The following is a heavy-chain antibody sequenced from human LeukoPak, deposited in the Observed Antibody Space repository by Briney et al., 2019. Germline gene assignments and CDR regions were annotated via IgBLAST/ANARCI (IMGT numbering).Heavy chain of an antibody. CDR3: ARARSVAAAGFDY. CDR2: MNPNSGNT. J-gene: IGHJ4*02. V-gene: IGHV1-8*01. CDR1: VYTITSYD. Sequence: ASVTVSFKASVYTITSYDFNLVRQPTCQGLEWMGWMNPNSGNTGYAQKFQGRVTMTRNTSISTAYMELSSLRSEDTAVYYCARARSVAAAGFDYWGQGTLVTVSS. D-gene: IGHD6-13*01.